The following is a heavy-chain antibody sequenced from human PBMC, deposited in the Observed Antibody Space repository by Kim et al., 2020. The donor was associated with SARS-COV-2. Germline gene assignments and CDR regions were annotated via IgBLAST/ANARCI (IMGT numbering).Heavy chain of an antibody. CDR2: RGST. CDR3: ARMTGLDY. V-gene: IGHV4-34*01. J-gene: IGHJ4*02. Sequence: RGSTNTNPSLKSRITIAVDTSKNQFSLKLSSVTAADTAVYYCARMTGLDYWGQRTLVTVSS.